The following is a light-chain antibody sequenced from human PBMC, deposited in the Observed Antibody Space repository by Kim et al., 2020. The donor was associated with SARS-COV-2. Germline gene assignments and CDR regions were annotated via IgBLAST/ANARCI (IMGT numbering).Light chain of an antibody. CDR3: QHYNDWLYT. V-gene: IGKV3-15*01. J-gene: IGKJ2*01. CDR1: QSVSSN. Sequence: EIVMTQSPATLSVSPGERATLSCRASQSVSSNLAWYQQKPGQPPRLLIYGASTRATGVPARFSGSGSGTEFTITITTLQSEDFAVYFCQHYNDWLYTFGQGTKLEI. CDR2: GAS.